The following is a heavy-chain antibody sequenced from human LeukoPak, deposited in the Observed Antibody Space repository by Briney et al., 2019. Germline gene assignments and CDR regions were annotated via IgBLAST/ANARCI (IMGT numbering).Heavy chain of an antibody. J-gene: IGHJ4*02. CDR2: ISAYNGNT. CDR3: ARSPRPLGYCSSTSCFFDY. Sequence: GASVKVSCKASGYTFTSYGINWVRQAPGQGLEWMGWISAYNGNTNYAQKLQGRVTMTTDTSTSTAYMELSSLRSEDTAVYYCARSPRPLGYCSSTSCFFDYWGQGTLVTVSS. V-gene: IGHV1-18*01. CDR1: GYTFTSYG. D-gene: IGHD2-2*01.